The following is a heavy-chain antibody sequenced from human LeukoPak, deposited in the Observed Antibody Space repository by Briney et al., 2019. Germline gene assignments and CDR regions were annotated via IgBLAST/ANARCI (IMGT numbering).Heavy chain of an antibody. CDR3: ARFGPVETATGSAFDI. D-gene: IGHD5-24*01. CDR2: ISAYNGNT. V-gene: IGHV1-18*01. J-gene: IGHJ3*02. CDR1: GYTFTSYG. Sequence: GASVKVSCKASGYTFTSYGISWVRQAPGQGLEWMGWISAYNGNTNYAQKLQGRVTMTRNTSISTAYMELSSLRSEDTAVYYCARFGPVETATGSAFDIWGQGTMVTVSS.